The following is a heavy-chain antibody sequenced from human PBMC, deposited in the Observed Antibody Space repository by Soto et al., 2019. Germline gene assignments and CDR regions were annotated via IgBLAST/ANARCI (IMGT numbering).Heavy chain of an antibody. CDR3: AKQLAHYDFWSGSYYYYYMDV. CDR2: MNPNSGNT. CDR1: GYTFTSYD. D-gene: IGHD3-3*01. Sequence: ASVKVSCKASGYTFTSYDINWVRQATGQGLKWMGWMNPNSGNTGYAQKFQGRVTMTRNTSISTAYMELSSLRSEDTAVYYCAKQLAHYDFWSGSYYYYYMDVWGKGTTVTVSS. J-gene: IGHJ6*03. V-gene: IGHV1-8*01.